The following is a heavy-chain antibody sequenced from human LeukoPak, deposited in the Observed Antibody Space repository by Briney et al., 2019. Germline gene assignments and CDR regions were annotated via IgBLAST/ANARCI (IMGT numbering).Heavy chain of an antibody. V-gene: IGHV4-4*02. CDR1: GGSISSSNW. CDR2: IYHSGST. D-gene: IGHD6-13*01. J-gene: IGHJ4*02. CDR3: AREFWRDSSSWYYFDY. Sequence: PSGTLSLTCAVSGGSISSSNWWSRVRQPPGKGLEWIGEIYHSGSTNYNPSLKSRVTISVDKSKNQFSLKLSSVTAADTAVYYCAREFWRDSSSWYYFDYWGQGTLVTVSS.